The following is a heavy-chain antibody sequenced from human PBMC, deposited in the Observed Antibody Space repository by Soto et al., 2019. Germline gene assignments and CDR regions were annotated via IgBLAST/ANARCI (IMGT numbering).Heavy chain of an antibody. D-gene: IGHD6-6*01. CDR3: ARDGYSSSSGS. V-gene: IGHV3-53*01. J-gene: IGHJ5*02. CDR1: GFTVRSYY. Sequence: SGGSLRLSCAASGFTVRSYYMSWVRQAPGKGLEWVSGLSNGGTTYYADSVKGRFTISRDNSKNTLYLQMNGLRAEDTALYYCARDGYSSSSGSWGQGTLVTVSS. CDR2: LSNGGTT.